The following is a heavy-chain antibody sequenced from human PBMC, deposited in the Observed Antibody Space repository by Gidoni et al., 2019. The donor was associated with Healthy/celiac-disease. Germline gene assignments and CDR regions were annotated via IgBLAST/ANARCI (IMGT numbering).Heavy chain of an antibody. D-gene: IGHD3-16*01. Sequence: EVQLVESGGGLIQPGGSLRLSCAASGFTVSSNYMSWVRQAPGKGLEWVSVIYSGGSTYSADSVKGRLTISRDNSKNTLYLQMNSLRAEDTAVYYCAREGGEDHYGMDVWGQGTTVTVSS. J-gene: IGHJ6*02. V-gene: IGHV3-53*01. CDR3: AREGGEDHYGMDV. CDR2: IYSGGST. CDR1: GFTVSSNY.